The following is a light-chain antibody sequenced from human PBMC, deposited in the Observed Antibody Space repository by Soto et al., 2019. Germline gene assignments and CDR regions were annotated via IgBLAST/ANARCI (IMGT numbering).Light chain of an antibody. J-gene: IGKJ3*01. V-gene: IGKV1-8*01. Sequence: AIRMTQSPSSLSASTGDRVTITCRASQGISSYLAWYQQKPGKAPKLLIYAASTLQSGVPSRFSGSGSGTDFTLTIDSLQPDDFATYYCQQNNFYFGRGTKVDIK. CDR1: QGISSY. CDR2: AAS. CDR3: QQNNFY.